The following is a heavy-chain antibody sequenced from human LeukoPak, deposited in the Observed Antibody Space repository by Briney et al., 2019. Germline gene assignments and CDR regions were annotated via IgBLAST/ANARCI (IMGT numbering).Heavy chain of an antibody. V-gene: IGHV5-51*01. D-gene: IGHD5-24*01. CDR2: IYPGDSDT. J-gene: IGHJ3*02. CDR1: GYSFTSYW. CDR3: ARPVVEMATISAFDI. Sequence: GESLKISCKGSGYSFTSYWIGWVRQLPGKGLEWMGIIYPGDSDTRYSPSFQGQVTISADKSISTAYLQWSSLKASDTAMYYCARPVVEMATISAFDIWGQGTMVTVSS.